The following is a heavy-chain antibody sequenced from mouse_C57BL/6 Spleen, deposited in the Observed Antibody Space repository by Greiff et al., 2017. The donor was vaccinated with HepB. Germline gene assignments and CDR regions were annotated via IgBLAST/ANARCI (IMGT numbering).Heavy chain of an antibody. V-gene: IGHV1-64*01. D-gene: IGHD1-1*01. Sequence: QVQLQQPGAELVKPGASVKLSCKASGYTFTSYWMHWVKQRPGQGLEWIGMIHPNSGSTNYNEKFKSKATLTVDKSSSTAYMQLSSLTSEDSAVYYCARDYYGSSPLFDYWGQGTTLTVSS. J-gene: IGHJ2*01. CDR3: ARDYYGSSPLFDY. CDR1: GYTFTSYW. CDR2: IHPNSGST.